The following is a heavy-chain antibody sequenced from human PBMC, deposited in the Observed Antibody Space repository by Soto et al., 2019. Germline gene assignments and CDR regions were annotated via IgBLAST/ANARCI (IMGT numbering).Heavy chain of an antibody. CDR2: IFYKGGA. CDR1: FGPMRGYY. CDR3: ARDGDHDYFYGMDI. J-gene: IGHJ6*02. D-gene: IGHD7-27*01. Sequence: LQESVPGLVKASETLSLSCSVSFGPMRGYYWSWIRQPPGKGLEWIANIFYKGGANYNPSLRSRVTISVDKSKNSFSLRLTSVTPADTAVYYCARDGDHDYFYGMDIWGQGTTVTVS. V-gene: IGHV4-59*01.